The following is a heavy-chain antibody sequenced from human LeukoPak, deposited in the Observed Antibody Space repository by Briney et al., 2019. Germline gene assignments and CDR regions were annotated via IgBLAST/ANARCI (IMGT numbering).Heavy chain of an antibody. Sequence: SETLSLTCTVSGDSINSADYYWSWIRQPPGNGPEWIGYIYYSGTTYYNPSLKSRITISLDTSKNQFSLKLSSVTAADTAVYYCAREGHGSSWFTIDYWGQGTLVTVSS. CDR1: GDSINSADYY. D-gene: IGHD6-13*01. V-gene: IGHV4-30-4*01. CDR3: AREGHGSSWFTIDY. CDR2: IYYSGTT. J-gene: IGHJ4*02.